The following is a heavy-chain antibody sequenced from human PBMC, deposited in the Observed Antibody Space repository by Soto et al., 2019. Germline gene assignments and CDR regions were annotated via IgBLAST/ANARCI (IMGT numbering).Heavy chain of an antibody. J-gene: IGHJ4*02. Sequence: QVQLVESGGGVVQPGRSLRLSCAASGFTFSSYGMHWVRQAPGKGLEWVAVISYDGSNKYYADSVKGRFTISRDNSKNTLYLQMNSLRAEDTAVYYCAKDTYYYESSDNYFDYWGQGTLVTVSS. CDR1: GFTFSSYG. D-gene: IGHD3-22*01. CDR2: ISYDGSNK. V-gene: IGHV3-30*18. CDR3: AKDTYYYESSDNYFDY.